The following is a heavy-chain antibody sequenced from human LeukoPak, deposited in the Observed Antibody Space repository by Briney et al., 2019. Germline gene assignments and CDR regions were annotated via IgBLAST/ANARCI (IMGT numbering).Heavy chain of an antibody. Sequence: GGSLRLSCAASGFTFSSYGIHWVRQAPGKGLEWVAVVWYDRKNKFYGDSVKGRFTISRDNSKNTVDLQMNSLRVEDTAVYYCAKRGTRATHGMDVWGQGTTVTVSS. J-gene: IGHJ6*02. CDR3: AKRGTRATHGMDV. D-gene: IGHD3-16*01. V-gene: IGHV3-33*06. CDR2: VWYDRKNK. CDR1: GFTFSSYG.